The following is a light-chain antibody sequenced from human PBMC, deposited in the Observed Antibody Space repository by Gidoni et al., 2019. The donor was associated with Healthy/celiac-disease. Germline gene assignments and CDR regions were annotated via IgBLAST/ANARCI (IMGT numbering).Light chain of an antibody. CDR1: KLGDKY. CDR3: QAWDSSYVV. V-gene: IGLV3-1*01. J-gene: IGLJ2*01. CDR2: HES. Sequence: SYELTQPPSVSVSPGQTASITCSGDKLGDKYACWYQQKPGQSPVLVIYHESNRPSGIPERFSGSNSGNTATLTISGTQAMDEADYYCQAWDSSYVVFGGGTKLTVL.